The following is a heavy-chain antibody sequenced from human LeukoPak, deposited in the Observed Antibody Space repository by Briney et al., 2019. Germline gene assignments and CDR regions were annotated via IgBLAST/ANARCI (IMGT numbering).Heavy chain of an antibody. CDR1: GFTFSSYG. CDR3: ARDRSYDFWSGYSTPDY. J-gene: IGHJ4*02. D-gene: IGHD3-3*01. Sequence: PGGSLRLSCAASGFTFSSYGMHWVRQAPGKGLGWVAVIWYDGSNKYYADSVKGRFTISRDNSKNTLDLQMNSLRAEDTAVYYCARDRSYDFWSGYSTPDYWGQGTLVTVSS. V-gene: IGHV3-33*01. CDR2: IWYDGSNK.